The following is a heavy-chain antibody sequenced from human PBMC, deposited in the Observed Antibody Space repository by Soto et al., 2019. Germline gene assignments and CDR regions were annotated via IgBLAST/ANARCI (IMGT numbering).Heavy chain of an antibody. CDR1: ECTFVDHA. CDR3: AKHGTGFSSSWYVLGTLMTLFDF. CDR2: ISGSGGST. J-gene: IGHJ4*02. V-gene: IGHV3-23*01. D-gene: IGHD6-13*01. Sequence: WLSHRLSKTALECTFVDHASSWISQAPGKELEWVSAISGSGGSTYYADSVKGRFTISRDNSKNTLYLQMNSLRAEDTAVYYCAKHGTGFSSSWYVLGTLMTLFDFWGKGTPDTVSS.